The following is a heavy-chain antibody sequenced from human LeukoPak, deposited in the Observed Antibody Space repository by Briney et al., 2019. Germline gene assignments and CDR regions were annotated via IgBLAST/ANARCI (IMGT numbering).Heavy chain of an antibody. CDR1: GYTFTTYA. D-gene: IGHD5-12*01. V-gene: IGHV1-3*01. CDR3: ARAVATIERYFDY. CDR2: INADDGNT. Sequence: GASVKVSCKPSGYTFTTYAIHWVRQAPGQRLEWMGLINADDGNTRYSQRFQGRVTITRDTSANTAYMELSSLRFEDTAVYYCARAVATIERYFDYWGQGTLVTVSS. J-gene: IGHJ4*02.